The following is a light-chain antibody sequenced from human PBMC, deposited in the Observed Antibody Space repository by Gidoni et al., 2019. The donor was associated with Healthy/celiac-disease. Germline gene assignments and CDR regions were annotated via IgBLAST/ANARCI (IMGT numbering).Light chain of an antibody. CDR1: QSISSY. V-gene: IGKV1-39*01. CDR2: AAS. J-gene: IGKJ1*01. Sequence: DIQMTQSPSSLSASVGDRVTINCRASQSISSYLNWDQQKPGKAPKLLIYAASSLPSGVPSRFSGSGSGTDFTLTSSRLQPEDFATYYCQQSYSTPRTFGQGTKVEIK. CDR3: QQSYSTPRT.